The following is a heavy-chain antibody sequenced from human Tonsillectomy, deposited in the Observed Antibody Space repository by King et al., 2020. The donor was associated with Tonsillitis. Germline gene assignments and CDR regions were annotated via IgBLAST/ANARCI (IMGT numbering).Heavy chain of an antibody. Sequence: QLVQSGAEVKKPGESLKISCKGSGYSFPIYWIGWVRQMPGKGLEWMGIIYPGDSDTRYSPSFQGQVTISADKSISTAYLQWTSLKASDTAMYYCARDLYGSDKAFDMWRQGTMVTVSS. CDR2: IYPGDSDT. CDR1: GYSFPIYW. V-gene: IGHV5-51*01. J-gene: IGHJ3*02. D-gene: IGHD3-10*01. CDR3: ARDLYGSDKAFDM.